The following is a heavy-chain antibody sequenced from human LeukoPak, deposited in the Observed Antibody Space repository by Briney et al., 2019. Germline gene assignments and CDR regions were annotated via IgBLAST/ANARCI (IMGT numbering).Heavy chain of an antibody. CDR1: GYSITTGYY. D-gene: IGHD6-13*01. CDR2: IYTSGST. CDR3: ARDSAGIAAAGIPYNWFDP. V-gene: IGHV4-61*02. Sequence: SETLSLTCTVFGYSITTGYYWSWIRQPAGKGLEWIGRIYTSGSTNYNPSLKSRVTISVDTSKNQFSLKLSSVTAADTAVYYCARDSAGIAAAGIPYNWFDPWGQGTLVTVSS. J-gene: IGHJ5*02.